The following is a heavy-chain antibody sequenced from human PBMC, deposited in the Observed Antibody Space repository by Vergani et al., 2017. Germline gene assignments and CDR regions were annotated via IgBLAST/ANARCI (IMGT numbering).Heavy chain of an antibody. D-gene: IGHD3-3*01. CDR2: IYYSGST. CDR3: ARVYYDFWSAPRRYYYYMDV. V-gene: IGHV4-59*01. CDR1: GGSISSYY. J-gene: IGHJ6*03. Sequence: QVQLQESGPGLVKPSETLSLTCTVSGGSISSYYWSWIRQPPGKGLEWIGDIYYSGSTNYNPSLKSRVTISVDTSKNQFSLKLCSVTAAATAVYYWARVYYDFWSAPRRYYYYMDVWGKGTTVTVSS.